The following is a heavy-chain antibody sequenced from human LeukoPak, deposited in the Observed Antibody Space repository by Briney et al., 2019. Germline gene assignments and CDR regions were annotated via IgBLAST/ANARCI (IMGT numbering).Heavy chain of an antibody. CDR1: GYTFTSYA. CDR2: IIPIFGTA. Sequence: SVKVSCKASGYTFTSYAMSWVRQAPGQGLEWMGGIIPIFGTANYAQKFQGRVTITADESTSTAYMELSSLRSEDTAVYYCARDSGTVTTYYFDYWGQGTLVTVSS. D-gene: IGHD4-17*01. V-gene: IGHV1-69*13. J-gene: IGHJ4*02. CDR3: ARDSGTVTTYYFDY.